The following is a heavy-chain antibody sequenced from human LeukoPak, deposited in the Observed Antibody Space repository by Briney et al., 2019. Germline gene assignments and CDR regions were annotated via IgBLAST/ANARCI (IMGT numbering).Heavy chain of an antibody. CDR3: ARVVREPSRYYYEPYGWFDP. CDR2: INPSGGST. V-gene: IGHV1-46*03. Sequence: VAPVKVSCKASGYTFTSYYMHWVRQAPGQGLEWMGIINPSGGSTSYAQKFQGRVTMTRDTSTSTVYMELSSLRSEDTAVYYCARVVREPSRYYYEPYGWFDPWGQGTLVTVSS. J-gene: IGHJ5*02. CDR1: GYTFTSYY. D-gene: IGHD3-22*01.